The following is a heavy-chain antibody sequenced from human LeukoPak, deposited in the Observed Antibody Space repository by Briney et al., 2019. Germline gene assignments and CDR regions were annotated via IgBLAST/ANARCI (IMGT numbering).Heavy chain of an antibody. J-gene: IGHJ4*02. D-gene: IGHD2-2*01. Sequence: ASVKISCKTSGYTFTDYYMHWVRQAPGQGLEWMGWVNPSSGGTNYAQKFQGRVTMTRDTSISTAYMELSRLTSDDTAVYYCARASSKYQLLSPFDYWGQGTLVTVSS. CDR3: ARASSKYQLLSPFDY. CDR2: VNPSSGGT. CDR1: GYTFTDYY. V-gene: IGHV1-2*02.